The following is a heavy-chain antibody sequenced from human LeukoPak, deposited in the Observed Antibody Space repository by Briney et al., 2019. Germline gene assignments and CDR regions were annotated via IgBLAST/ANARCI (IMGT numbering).Heavy chain of an antibody. CDR1: GLSFSDHW. J-gene: IGHJ4*02. CDR3: TRESGSSRFFDF. CDR2: IYNDGSAT. V-gene: IGHV3-74*01. D-gene: IGHD6-6*01. Sequence: GGSLRLSCAVSGLSFSDHWMHWVRQPPGKGLVWVSRIYNDGSATTYADSVKGRFTISRDNAKNTLYLQMNSLRAEDTAVYYCTRESGSSRFFDFWGQGTPVTVSS.